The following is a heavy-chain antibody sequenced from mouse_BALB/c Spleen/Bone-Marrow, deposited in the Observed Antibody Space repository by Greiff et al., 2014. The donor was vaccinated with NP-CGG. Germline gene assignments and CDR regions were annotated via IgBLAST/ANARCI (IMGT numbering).Heavy chain of an antibody. V-gene: IGHV14-3*02. D-gene: IGHD2-3*01. CDR3: ARWLLPYGLDY. J-gene: IGHJ4*01. Sequence: EVKLQESGAELVKPGASVKLSCTASGSNIKDAYMHWVKQRPEQGLEWIGRIDPANGNTKYDPKFQGKATITADTSSNTAYLQLSSLTSEDTAVYYCARWLLPYGLDYWGQGTSVTVSS. CDR1: GSNIKDAY. CDR2: IDPANGNT.